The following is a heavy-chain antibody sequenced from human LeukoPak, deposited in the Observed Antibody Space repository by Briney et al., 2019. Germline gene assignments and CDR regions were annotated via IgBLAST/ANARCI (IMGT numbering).Heavy chain of an antibody. CDR3: ARGLGPGWSDALDI. D-gene: IGHD2-15*01. Sequence: GGSLRLSCAASGFTFSSYSMNWVRQAPGKGLEWVSYISSSSSTIYYADSVKGRFTISRDNAKNSLYLQMNSLRGEDTAVYYCARGLGPGWSDALDIWGQGTMVTVSS. CDR2: ISSSSSTI. V-gene: IGHV3-48*01. CDR1: GFTFSSYS. J-gene: IGHJ3*02.